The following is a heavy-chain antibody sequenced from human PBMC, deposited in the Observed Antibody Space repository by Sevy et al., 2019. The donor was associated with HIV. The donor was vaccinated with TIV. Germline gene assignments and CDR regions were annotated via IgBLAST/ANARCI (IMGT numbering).Heavy chain of an antibody. CDR1: GFTFSIYS. D-gene: IGHD6-19*01. CDR2: ISSSGSYI. J-gene: IGHJ4*02. V-gene: IGHV3-21*01. CDR3: AREAAVAGPY. Sequence: GGSLRLSCAASGFTFSIYSFNWLRQAPGKGLEWVSSISSSGSYIYYADSVKGRFTISRDNAKNSLYLQMNSLRAEDTAVYYCAREAAVAGPYWGQGTLVTVSS.